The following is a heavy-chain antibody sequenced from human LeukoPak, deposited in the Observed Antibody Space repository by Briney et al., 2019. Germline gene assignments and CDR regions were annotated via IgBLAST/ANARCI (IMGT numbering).Heavy chain of an antibody. CDR2: ISYDGSNK. CDR3: AKVSHGYGDAIDY. CDR1: GFTFSSYG. J-gene: IGHJ4*02. D-gene: IGHD4-17*01. V-gene: IGHV3-30*18. Sequence: GGSLRLSCAASGFTFSSYGMHWVRQAPGKGLEWVAVISYDGSNKYYADSVEGRFTISRDNSKNTLYLQMNSLRAEDTAVYHCAKVSHGYGDAIDYWGQGTLVTVSS.